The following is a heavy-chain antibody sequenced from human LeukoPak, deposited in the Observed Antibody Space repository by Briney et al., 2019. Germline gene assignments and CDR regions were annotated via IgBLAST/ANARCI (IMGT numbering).Heavy chain of an antibody. CDR2: IYPGDSDT. V-gene: IGHV5-51*01. J-gene: IGHJ4*02. Sequence: GESLKISCKGSGYSFTSYWIGWVRQMSGKGLEWMGIIYPGDSDTRYSPSDQGQVTISVDKSISTAYLQWSSLKASDTAMYYCARPYCSGGSCYLYYFDYWGQGTLATVSS. CDR3: ARPYCSGGSCYLYYFDY. CDR1: GYSFTSYW. D-gene: IGHD2-15*01.